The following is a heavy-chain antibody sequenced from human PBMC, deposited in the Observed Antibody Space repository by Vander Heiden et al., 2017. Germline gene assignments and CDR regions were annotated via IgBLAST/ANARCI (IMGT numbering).Heavy chain of an antibody. Sequence: QTTVKESGPTLVKPTQTLTLTSSFSGFSLSTSRVGVGWIRQPPGKALEWLAHIYWNDDKYYCPSLKSRLTITKDTSKNQVVLTMTNMDPVDTATYFCAHLNTLRDFTLDIWGQGTIITVSS. CDR3: AHLNTLRDFTLDI. CDR1: GFSLSTSRVG. D-gene: IGHD3-3*01. V-gene: IGHV2-5*01. CDR2: IYWNDDK. J-gene: IGHJ3*02.